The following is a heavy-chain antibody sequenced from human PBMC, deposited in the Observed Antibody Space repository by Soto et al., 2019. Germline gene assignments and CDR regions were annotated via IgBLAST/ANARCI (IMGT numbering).Heavy chain of an antibody. D-gene: IGHD3-22*01. CDR1: GFTFSSYG. Sequence: QVQLVESGGGVVQPGRSLRLSCAASGFTFSSYGMHWVRQAPGKGLEWVAVISYDGSNKYYADSVKGRFTISRDNSKNTRYLQMNSLRAEDTAVYYCAKAASGYYWIYCDYWGQGTLVTVST. CDR2: ISYDGSNK. V-gene: IGHV3-30*18. CDR3: AKAASGYYWIYCDY. J-gene: IGHJ4*02.